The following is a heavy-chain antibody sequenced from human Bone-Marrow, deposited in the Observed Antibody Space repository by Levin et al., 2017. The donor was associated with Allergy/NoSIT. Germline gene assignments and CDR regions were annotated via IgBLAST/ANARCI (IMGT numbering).Heavy chain of an antibody. CDR1: GFTFSSYA. Sequence: GESLKISCAASGFTFSSYAMSWVRQAPGKGLEWVSAISGSGGSTYYADSVKGRFTISRDNSKNTLYLQMNSLRAEDTAVYYCANFPGYCSSTSCRPIDYWGQGTLVTVSS. V-gene: IGHV3-23*01. D-gene: IGHD2-2*01. CDR2: ISGSGGST. CDR3: ANFPGYCSSTSCRPIDY. J-gene: IGHJ4*02.